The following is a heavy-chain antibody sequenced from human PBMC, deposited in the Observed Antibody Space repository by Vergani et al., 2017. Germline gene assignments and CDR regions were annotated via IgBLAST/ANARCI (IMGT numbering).Heavy chain of an antibody. D-gene: IGHD2-21*01. CDR2: MYTSGHT. CDR1: GASVSRGTYY. CDR3: ARASHCINCYSEGPNGPGYYYMDV. V-gene: IGHV4-61*02. J-gene: IGHJ6*03. Sequence: QVQLQGSGPGLLKPSQTLSLTCTVSGASVSRGTYYWTWLRQPAGKKLEWIVRMYTSGHTIYNPSLESRVTMSVDTSKNQFSLQLSSVTAADTAVYYCARASHCINCYSEGPNGPGYYYMDVWGKGTTVTVSS.